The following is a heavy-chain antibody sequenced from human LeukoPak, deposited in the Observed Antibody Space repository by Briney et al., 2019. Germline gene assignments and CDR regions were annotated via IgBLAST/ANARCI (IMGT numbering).Heavy chain of an antibody. CDR2: IYSGGST. V-gene: IGHV3-66*01. CDR3: ARIISSWVYFDY. Sequence: GGSLRLSCAASGFTVSSNYMSWVRQAPGRGLEWVSVIYSGGSTYYADSVKGRFTISRDNSKNTLYLQMNSLRAEDTAVYYCARIISSWVYFDYWGQGTLVTVSS. CDR1: GFTVSSNY. D-gene: IGHD6-13*01. J-gene: IGHJ4*02.